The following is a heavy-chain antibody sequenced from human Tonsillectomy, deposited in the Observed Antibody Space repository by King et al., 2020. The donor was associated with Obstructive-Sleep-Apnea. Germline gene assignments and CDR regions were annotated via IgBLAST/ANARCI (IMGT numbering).Heavy chain of an antibody. CDR1: GFTFSSYG. J-gene: IGHJ4*02. D-gene: IGHD3-10*01. CDR2: INTRGTT. CDR3: AKEGGGSGVYWVDS. V-gene: IGHV3-23*04. Sequence: VQLVESGGGMVQPGGSLRLSCAASGFTFSSYGISWVRQAPGKGLEWVSAINTRGTTFYAGSVRGRFPISRDNSQYTVNVQVNSLRAEDTALYSCAKEGGGSGVYWVDSWGQGTLVTVSS.